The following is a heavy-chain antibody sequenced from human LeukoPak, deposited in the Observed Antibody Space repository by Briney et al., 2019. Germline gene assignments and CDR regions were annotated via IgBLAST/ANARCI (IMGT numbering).Heavy chain of an antibody. D-gene: IGHD3-16*02. CDR3: AKDKGYDYIWGTYRYTGDVLDV. V-gene: IGHV4-59*01. Sequence: KSSETLSLTCTVSGGSISDYYWSWIRQPPGKGLEWIGYVYYSGSTSYNPSRKSRVTISVDTSKNQFSLKVSSVTAADTALYYCAKDKGYDYIWGTYRYTGDVLDVWGQGTMVTVSP. CDR2: VYYSGST. CDR1: GGSISDYY. J-gene: IGHJ3*01.